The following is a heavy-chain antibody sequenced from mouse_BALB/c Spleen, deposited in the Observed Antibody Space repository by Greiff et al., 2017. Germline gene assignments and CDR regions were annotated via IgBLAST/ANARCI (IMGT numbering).Heavy chain of an antibody. CDR1: GYTFTSYW. CDR3: ARRARRGYAMDY. J-gene: IGHJ4*01. Sequence: QVQLQQPGAELVRPGASVKLSCKASGYTFTSYWMQWVKQRPGQGLEWIGAIYPGDGDTRYTQKFKGKATLTADKSSSTAYMQLSSLASEDSAVYYCARRARRGYAMDYWGQGTSVTVSS. V-gene: IGHV1-87*01. D-gene: IGHD3-3*01. CDR2: IYPGDGDT.